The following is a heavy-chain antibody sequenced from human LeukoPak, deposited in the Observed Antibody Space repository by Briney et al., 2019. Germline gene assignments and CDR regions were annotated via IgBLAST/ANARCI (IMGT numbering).Heavy chain of an antibody. D-gene: IGHD6-13*01. CDR2: VHSSGST. V-gene: IGHV4-59*08. J-gene: IGHJ4*02. CDR3: ARHAGSSSSWYDY. CDR1: GGSISSYH. Sequence: KTSETLSLTCTVSGGSISSYHWSWIRQPPGKGLEWIGYVHSSGSTNYNRSLKSRVTISVDRSKNQFSLKLIPVTAADTAVYYCARHAGSSSSWYDYWGQGTLVTVSS.